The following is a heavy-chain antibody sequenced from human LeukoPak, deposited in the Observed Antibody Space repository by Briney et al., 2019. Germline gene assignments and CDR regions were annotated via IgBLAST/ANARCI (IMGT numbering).Heavy chain of an antibody. D-gene: IGHD2-8*02. V-gene: IGHV4-59*01. J-gene: IGHJ4*02. CDR2: IYYSGST. Sequence: SETLSLTCTVSGGSISSYYWSWIRQPPGKGLEWIGYIYYSGSTNYNPSLKSRVTISVDMSKNQFSLKLSSVTAADTAFYYCARVVKGTGSTAFGFDYWGPGTLVTVSS. CDR1: GGSISSYY. CDR3: ARVVKGTGSTAFGFDY.